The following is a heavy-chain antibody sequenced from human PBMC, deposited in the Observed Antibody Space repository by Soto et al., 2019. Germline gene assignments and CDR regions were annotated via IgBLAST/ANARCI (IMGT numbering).Heavy chain of an antibody. Sequence: GASVKVSCKASGYTFTSYGISWVRQAPGQGLEWMGWISAYNGNTNYAQKLQGRVTMTTDTSTSTAYMELRSLRSDDTAVYYCAREKYYDFWSGKTSYYYYGMDVWGQGTTVTVSS. J-gene: IGHJ6*02. CDR2: ISAYNGNT. CDR3: AREKYYDFWSGKTSYYYYGMDV. D-gene: IGHD3-3*01. CDR1: GYTFTSYG. V-gene: IGHV1-18*01.